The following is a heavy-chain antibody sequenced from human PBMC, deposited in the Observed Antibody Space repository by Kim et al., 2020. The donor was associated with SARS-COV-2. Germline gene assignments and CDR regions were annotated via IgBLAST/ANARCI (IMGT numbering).Heavy chain of an antibody. D-gene: IGHD1-26*01. CDR3: ARSGMRLGGSYFDY. J-gene: IGHJ4*02. V-gene: IGHV1-69*01. Sequence: AQKVQGKVTITADESTSTAYMELSSQRSEDTAVYYCARSGMRLGGSYFDYWGQGTLVTVSS.